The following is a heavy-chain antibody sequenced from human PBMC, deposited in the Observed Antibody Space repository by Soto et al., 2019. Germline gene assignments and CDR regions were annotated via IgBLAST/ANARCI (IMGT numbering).Heavy chain of an antibody. CDR2: ISAYNGNT. Sequence: QVQLVQSGAEVKKPGASVKVSCKASGYTFTSYGISWVRQAPGQGLEWMGWISAYNGNTNYAQKLQGRVTMTTDTSTSTAYMEVKSLRTDERAVYSGARDWAHDGSVSYYLAAPWGYWGQGTLVTVSS. D-gene: IGHD3-10*01. J-gene: IGHJ4*02. V-gene: IGHV1-18*04. CDR3: ARDWAHDGSVSYYLAAPWGY. CDR1: GYTFTSYG.